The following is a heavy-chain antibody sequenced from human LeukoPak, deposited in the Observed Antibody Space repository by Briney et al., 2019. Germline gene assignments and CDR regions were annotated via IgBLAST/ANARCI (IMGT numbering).Heavy chain of an antibody. J-gene: IGHJ4*02. CDR3: ARADSVLPSSVDY. D-gene: IGHD4/OR15-4a*01. Sequence: SETLSLTCSVSGVSISSSSYYWGWIRQHPGKGLEWIGYIYYSGSTYYNPSLKSRVSISIDTSRNQFSLKLNSVTAADTAVYYCARADSVLPSSVDYWGQGTLVTVSS. V-gene: IGHV4-31*03. CDR1: GVSISSSSYY. CDR2: IYYSGST.